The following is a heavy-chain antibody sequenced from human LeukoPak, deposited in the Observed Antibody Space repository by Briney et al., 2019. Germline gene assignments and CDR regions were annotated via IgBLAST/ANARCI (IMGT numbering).Heavy chain of an antibody. D-gene: IGHD2-2*01. Sequence: GSSVKVSCKASGGTFSSYAISWVRQAPGQGLEWMGGIIPIFGTANYAQKFQGRVTITADESASTAYMELSSLRSEDTAAYYCARDCSSTSCHGAFDIWGQGTMVTVSS. CDR1: GGTFSSYA. CDR3: ARDCSSTSCHGAFDI. CDR2: IIPIFGTA. J-gene: IGHJ3*02. V-gene: IGHV1-69*01.